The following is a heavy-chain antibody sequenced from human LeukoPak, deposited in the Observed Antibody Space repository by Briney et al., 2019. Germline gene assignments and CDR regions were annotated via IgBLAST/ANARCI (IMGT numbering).Heavy chain of an antibody. CDR2: IYPGDSDS. CDR3: ARLSTVAPYDY. CDR1: GYSFGNYW. Sequence: GESLKISCKASGYSFGNYWVGWVRQMPRKGLEWMGIIYPGDSDSRYSPSFQGQVTISADKSISTAYLQWSSLKASDTAMYYCARLSTVAPYDYWGQGTLVTVSS. J-gene: IGHJ4*02. D-gene: IGHD4-23*01. V-gene: IGHV5-51*01.